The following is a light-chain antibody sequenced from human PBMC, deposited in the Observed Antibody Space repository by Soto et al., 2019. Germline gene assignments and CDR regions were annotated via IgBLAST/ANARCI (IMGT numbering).Light chain of an antibody. CDR1: QSISDT. CDR3: QQYNSYS. Sequence: TQSPGTLSLSPGARAPLSCRASQSISDTLAWYQQNPGKAPKLLIYKASTLKSGVPSRFSGSGSGTEFTLTISSLQPDDFATYYCQQYNSYSFGQGTKVDI. J-gene: IGKJ1*01. CDR2: KAS. V-gene: IGKV1-5*03.